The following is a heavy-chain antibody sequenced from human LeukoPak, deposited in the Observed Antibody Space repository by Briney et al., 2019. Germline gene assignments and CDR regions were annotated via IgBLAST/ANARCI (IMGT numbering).Heavy chain of an antibody. Sequence: PGGSLRLSCAASGFTFSSYEMNWVRQAPGKGLEWVSYISSSGSTIYYADSVKGRFTISRDNAKNSLYLQMNSLRAEDTAVYYCARVPMLYGMDVWGQGTTVTVSS. CDR1: GFTFSSYE. CDR2: ISSSGSTI. D-gene: IGHD2-8*01. CDR3: ARVPMLYGMDV. V-gene: IGHV3-48*03. J-gene: IGHJ6*02.